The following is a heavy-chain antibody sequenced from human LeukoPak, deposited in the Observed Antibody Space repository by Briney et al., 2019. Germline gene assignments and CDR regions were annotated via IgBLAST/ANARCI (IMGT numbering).Heavy chain of an antibody. CDR1: GYTFTNYN. D-gene: IGHD6-13*01. Sequence: ASVKVSCKASGYTFTNYNINWVRQAPGQGLEWLGWMNPNGGDTGYAQQFQGRVTISRNTSISTAYMELSSLSSEDTAVYYCAREGSSSSSWWYYFDYWGQGTLVTVSS. V-gene: IGHV1-8*03. CDR2: MNPNGGDT. J-gene: IGHJ4*02. CDR3: AREGSSSSSWWYYFDY.